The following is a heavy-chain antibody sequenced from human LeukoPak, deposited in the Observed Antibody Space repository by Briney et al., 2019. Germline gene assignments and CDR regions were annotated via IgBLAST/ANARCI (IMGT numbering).Heavy chain of an antibody. CDR2: IYYSGST. CDR3: ARRHSYGYEYYFDY. CDR1: GGSISSSSYY. V-gene: IGHV4-39*07. Sequence: SETLSLTCTVSGGSISSSSYYWGWIRQPPGKGLEWIGSIYYSGSTYYNPSLKSRVTISVDTSKNQFSLKLSSVTAADTAVYYCARRHSYGYEYYFDYWGQGTLVTVSS. D-gene: IGHD5-18*01. J-gene: IGHJ4*02.